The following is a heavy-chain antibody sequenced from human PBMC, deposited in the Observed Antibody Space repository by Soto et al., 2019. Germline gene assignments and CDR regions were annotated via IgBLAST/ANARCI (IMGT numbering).Heavy chain of an antibody. V-gene: IGHV4-59*01. CDR1: GGSISSYY. J-gene: IGHJ6*02. D-gene: IGHD6-13*01. CDR2: IYYSGST. CDR3: ARETPGGGAAACNPYYYYYYRIVV. Sequence: TLSLTCTVSGGSISSYYWGWIRQPPGKGLEWIGYIYYSGSTNYNPSLKSRVTISVDTSKNQFSLKLSSVTAADTAVYYCARETPGGGAAACNPYYYYYYRIVVWGPAT.